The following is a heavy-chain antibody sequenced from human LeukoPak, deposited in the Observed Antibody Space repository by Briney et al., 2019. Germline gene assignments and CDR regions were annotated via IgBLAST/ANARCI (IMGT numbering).Heavy chain of an antibody. CDR1: GFTFTIFG. Sequence: PGGSLRLSCAASGFTFTIFGLNWVRQAPGKGPEWVSYIDARSGITYYADSVQGRFTLSRDNARESVFLQMDSLRVDDTAVYYCARARGYSYGLDYWGQGTLVTVSS. V-gene: IGHV3-48*01. CDR2: IDARSGIT. J-gene: IGHJ4*02. CDR3: ARARGYSYGLDY. D-gene: IGHD5-18*01.